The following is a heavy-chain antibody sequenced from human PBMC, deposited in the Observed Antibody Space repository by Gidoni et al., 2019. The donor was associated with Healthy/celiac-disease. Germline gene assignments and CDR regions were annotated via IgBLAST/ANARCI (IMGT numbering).Heavy chain of an antibody. J-gene: IGHJ4*02. V-gene: IGHV3-23*01. Sequence: GFTFSSYAMSWVRQAPGKGLEWVSAISGSGGSTYYADSVKGRFTISRDNSKNTLYLQMNSLRAEDTAVYYCAKEPQDYDFWSGYPQPLDYWGQGTLVTVSS. D-gene: IGHD3-3*01. CDR1: GFTFSSYA. CDR2: ISGSGGST. CDR3: AKEPQDYDFWSGYPQPLDY.